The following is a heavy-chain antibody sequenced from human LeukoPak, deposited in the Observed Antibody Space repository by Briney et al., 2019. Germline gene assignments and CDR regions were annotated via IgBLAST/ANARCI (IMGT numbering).Heavy chain of an antibody. CDR2: INYSGST. Sequence: SETLSLTCAVYGESLSGYHWSWIRQPPGNGLEWLGEINYSGSTNYNPSLKSRVTISLDTSKNQFSLKLSSVTAADTAIYYCARGNLEWAAGTRWFDPWGQGTLVTVSS. J-gene: IGHJ5*02. D-gene: IGHD6-13*01. V-gene: IGHV4-34*01. CDR3: ARGNLEWAAGTRWFDP. CDR1: GESLSGYH.